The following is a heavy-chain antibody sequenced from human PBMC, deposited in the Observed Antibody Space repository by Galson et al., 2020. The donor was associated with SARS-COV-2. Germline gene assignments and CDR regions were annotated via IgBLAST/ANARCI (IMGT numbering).Heavy chain of an antibody. D-gene: IGHD1-26*01. CDR1: GFTFSNYV. CDR3: ARGGEWELPYYFDY. V-gene: IGHV3-30*04. CDR2: ISSDGSNS. Sequence: GGSLRLSCAAYGFTFSNYVMHWVRPAPGKGPEWVAVISSDGSNSFYAESLKGRFTITRDNSKSKLYLQMDSLRAEDTAVYYCARGGEWELPYYFDYWGQGTLVTVSS. J-gene: IGHJ4*02.